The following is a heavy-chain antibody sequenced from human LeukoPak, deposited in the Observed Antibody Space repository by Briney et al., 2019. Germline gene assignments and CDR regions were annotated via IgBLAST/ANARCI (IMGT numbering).Heavy chain of an antibody. Sequence: ASVKVSCKASGYTFTSYGISWVRQAPGRGLEWMGWISAYNGNTNYAQKLQGRVTMTTDTSTSTAYMELRSLRSDDTAVYYCARDTTLYYYGSGSLDYWGQGTLVTVSS. J-gene: IGHJ4*02. CDR3: ARDTTLYYYGSGSLDY. CDR1: GYTFTSYG. D-gene: IGHD3-10*01. V-gene: IGHV1-18*01. CDR2: ISAYNGNT.